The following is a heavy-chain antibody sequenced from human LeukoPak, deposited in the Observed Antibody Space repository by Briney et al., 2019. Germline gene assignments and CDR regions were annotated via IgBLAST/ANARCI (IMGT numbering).Heavy chain of an antibody. J-gene: IGHJ3*02. V-gene: IGHV4-59*08. CDR2: IYYSGST. Sequence: SETLSLTCTVSGGSISTYYWSWIRQPPGKGLEWIGYIYYSGSTNYNPSLKSRVTISVDTSKNQFSLQLSSVTAADTAIYYCARRGDIWGQGTMVTVSS. CDR3: ARRGDI. CDR1: GGSISTYY.